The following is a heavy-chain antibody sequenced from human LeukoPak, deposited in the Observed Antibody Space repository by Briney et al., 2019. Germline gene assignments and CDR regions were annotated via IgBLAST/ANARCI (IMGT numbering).Heavy chain of an antibody. J-gene: IGHJ4*02. D-gene: IGHD3-22*01. CDR2: IIPIFGTA. CDR1: GGTFSSYA. Sequence: SVKVSCKASGGTFSSYAISWVRQAPGQGLEWMGGIIPIFGTANYAQKFQGRVTITADESTSTAYMELSSLRSEDTAVYYCARAYYYDSSGYAHFDYWGQGTLVTVSS. V-gene: IGHV1-69*13. CDR3: ARAYYYDSSGYAHFDY.